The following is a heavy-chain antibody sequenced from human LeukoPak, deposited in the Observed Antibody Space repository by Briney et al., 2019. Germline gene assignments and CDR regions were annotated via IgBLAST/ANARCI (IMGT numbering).Heavy chain of an antibody. J-gene: IGHJ4*02. CDR2: MNPNSGNT. V-gene: IGHV1-8*01. D-gene: IGHD3-22*01. CDR1: GYTFTSYD. Sequence: ASVKVSCKASGYTFTSYDINWVRQATGQGLEWMGWMNPNSGNTGYAQKFQGRATMTRNTSISTAYMELSSLRSEDTAVYYCARVGISSGYCLDYWGQGTLVTVSS. CDR3: ARVGISSGYCLDY.